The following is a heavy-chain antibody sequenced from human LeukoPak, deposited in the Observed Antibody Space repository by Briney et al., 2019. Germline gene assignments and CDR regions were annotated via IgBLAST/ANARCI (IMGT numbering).Heavy chain of an antibody. V-gene: IGHV1-8*03. CDR2: MNPNSGNT. CDR3: ARGPITAGIAYYFDY. J-gene: IGHJ4*02. CDR1: GYTFTSYD. D-gene: IGHD6-13*01. Sequence: AASVKVSCKASGYTFTSYDINWVRQATGQGLEWMGWMNPNSGNTGYAQKFQGRVTITRNTSISTAYMELSSLRSEDTAVYYCARGPITAGIAYYFDYWGQGTLVTVSS.